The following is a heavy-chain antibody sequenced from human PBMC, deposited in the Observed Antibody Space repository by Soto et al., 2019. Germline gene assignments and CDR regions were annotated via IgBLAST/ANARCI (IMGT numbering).Heavy chain of an antibody. J-gene: IGHJ4*02. Sequence: GGSLRLSCAASGFTFSSYAMSWVRQAPGKGLEWVSAISGSGGSTYYADSVKGRFTISRDNSKNTLYLQMNSLRAEDTAVYYCAKEMGYDFWSGHRADYWGQGTLVTV. V-gene: IGHV3-23*01. CDR2: ISGSGGST. CDR1: GFTFSSYA. D-gene: IGHD3-3*01. CDR3: AKEMGYDFWSGHRADY.